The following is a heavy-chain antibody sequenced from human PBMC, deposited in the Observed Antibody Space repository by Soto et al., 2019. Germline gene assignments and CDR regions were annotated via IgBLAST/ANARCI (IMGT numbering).Heavy chain of an antibody. Sequence: GESLKISCKGSGYSFTSYWISWVRQMPGKGLEWMGRIDPSDSYTNYSPSFQGHVTISADKSISTAYLRWSSLKASDTAMYYCARDSSEDSSGYYYSYYYYGMDVWGQGTTVTVS. CDR2: IDPSDSYT. CDR1: GYSFTSYW. D-gene: IGHD3-22*01. J-gene: IGHJ6*02. V-gene: IGHV5-10-1*01. CDR3: ARDSSEDSSGYYYSYYYYGMDV.